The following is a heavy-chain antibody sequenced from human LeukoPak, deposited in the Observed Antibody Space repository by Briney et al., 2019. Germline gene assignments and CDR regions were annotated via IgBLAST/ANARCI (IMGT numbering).Heavy chain of an antibody. Sequence: GGSLRLSCAASGFTVSSNYVSWVRQAPGKGLEWVSYISSSGSTIYYADSVKGRFTISRDNAKNSLYLQMNSLRAEDTAVYYCARDVVATSVYYYYGMDVWGQGTTVTVSS. CDR3: ARDVVATSVYYYYGMDV. CDR1: GFTVSSNY. D-gene: IGHD5-12*01. CDR2: ISSSGSTI. V-gene: IGHV3-11*01. J-gene: IGHJ6*02.